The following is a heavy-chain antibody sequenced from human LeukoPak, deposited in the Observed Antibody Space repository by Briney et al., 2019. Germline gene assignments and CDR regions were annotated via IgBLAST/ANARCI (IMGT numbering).Heavy chain of an antibody. D-gene: IGHD3-22*01. CDR1: GGSISSYY. CDR3: ATYYYDSSGYYYFDY. Sequence: PSETLSLTCTVSGGSISSYYWSWIRQPPGKGLEWIGYIYYSGSTNYSPSLKSRVTISVDTSKNQFSLKLRSVTAADTAVYYCATYYYDSSGYYYFDYWGQGTLVTVSS. V-gene: IGHV4-59*01. CDR2: IYYSGST. J-gene: IGHJ4*02.